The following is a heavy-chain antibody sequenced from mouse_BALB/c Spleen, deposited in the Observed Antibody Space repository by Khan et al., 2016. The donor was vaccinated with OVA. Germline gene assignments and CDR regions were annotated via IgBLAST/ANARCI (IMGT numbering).Heavy chain of an antibody. Sequence: VQLQQSGPELMKPGASVKISCKASGYSFTSYYIHWVKQSHGQSLEWIGYIDPFNGGTHYNPKFKGKATLTVDKSSSTAYMHLSSLTSEDSAVYYCTRLGTTGWFAYWGQGTLVTVSA. D-gene: IGHD2-13*01. J-gene: IGHJ3*01. CDR1: GYSFTSYY. CDR2: IDPFNGGT. CDR3: TRLGTTGWFAY. V-gene: IGHV1S135*01.